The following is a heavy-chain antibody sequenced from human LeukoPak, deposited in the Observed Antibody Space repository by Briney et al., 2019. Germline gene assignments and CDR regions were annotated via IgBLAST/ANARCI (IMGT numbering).Heavy chain of an antibody. CDR2: MNPNNGRT. CDR3: ARNLAMTGDFDN. V-gene: IGHV1-8*01. Sequence: ASVKVSCKTSGYTFTSYDINWVRQAPGQGLEWLGWMNPNNGRTGYAQTFQGRVTMTRDTSISTAYMEPRSLRSEDTAVYYCARNLAMTGDFDNWGQGTLVTVSS. CDR1: GYTFTSYD. J-gene: IGHJ4*02. D-gene: IGHD2-2*01.